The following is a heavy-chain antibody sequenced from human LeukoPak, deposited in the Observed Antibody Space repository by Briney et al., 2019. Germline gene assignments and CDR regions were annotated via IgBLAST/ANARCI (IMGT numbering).Heavy chain of an antibody. CDR1: GFNFRSYW. CDR3: VKPYYFSSGSLT. J-gene: IGHJ5*02. V-gene: IGHV3-7*01. Sequence: GGSLRLSCAASGFNFRSYWMSWVRQAPGKGLEWVATINQDGSEKYFMDSLKGRLVISRDNAKNSLHLQMNSLRAEDTAVYYCVKPYYFSSGSLTWGQGTLVTVSS. D-gene: IGHD3-10*01. CDR2: INQDGSEK.